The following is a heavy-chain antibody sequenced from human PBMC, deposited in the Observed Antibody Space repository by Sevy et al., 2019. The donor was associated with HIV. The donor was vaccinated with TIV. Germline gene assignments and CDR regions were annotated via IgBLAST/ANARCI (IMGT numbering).Heavy chain of an antibody. D-gene: IGHD6-6*01. J-gene: IGHJ4*02. CDR1: GFTFSDYY. CDR3: AREDIADRHFDY. V-gene: IGHV3-11*01. Sequence: GGSLRLSCAASGFTFSDYYINWIRQAPGKGLEWVSYISSSGSTIYYADPVKGRFTISRDNAKNSVYLQMNSLRVEDTAVYYCAREDIADRHFDYWGQGALVTVSS. CDR2: ISSSGSTI.